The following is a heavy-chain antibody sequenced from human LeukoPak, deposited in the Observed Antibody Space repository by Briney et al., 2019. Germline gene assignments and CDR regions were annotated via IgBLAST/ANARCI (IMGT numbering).Heavy chain of an antibody. CDR1: GYTFTSYY. V-gene: IGHV1-46*01. CDR2: SNHSGGST. CDR3: ARDSVSPFCSSTSCYGGYYYYYGMDV. D-gene: IGHD2-2*01. Sequence: ASVKVSCKASGYTFTSYYMHWVRQAPGQGLEWMGISNHSGGSTSYAQKFQGRVTMTRDTSTSTVYMELSSLRSEDTAVYYCARDSVSPFCSSTSCYGGYYYYYGMDVWGQGTTVTVSS. J-gene: IGHJ6*02.